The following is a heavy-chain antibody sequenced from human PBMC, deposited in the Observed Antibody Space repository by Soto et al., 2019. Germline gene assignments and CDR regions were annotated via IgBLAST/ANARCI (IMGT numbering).Heavy chain of an antibody. D-gene: IGHD6-19*01. CDR2: ISSSSSTI. CDR1: GFTFSSYS. J-gene: IGHJ4*02. V-gene: IGHV3-48*01. Sequence: EVQLVESGGGLVQPGGSLRLSCAASGFTFSSYSMNWVRQAPGKGLEWVSYISSSSSTIFYADSVKGRFTISRDNAKNSLYLQMNSLRAEDTAVYYCARDPYTSGWYGSSFDYWGQGTLVTVSS. CDR3: ARDPYTSGWYGSSFDY.